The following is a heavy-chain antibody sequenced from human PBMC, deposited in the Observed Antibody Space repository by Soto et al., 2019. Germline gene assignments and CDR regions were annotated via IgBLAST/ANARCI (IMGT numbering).Heavy chain of an antibody. CDR2: ISAYNGNT. Sequence: ASVKVSCKASGYTFTSYGISWVRQAPGQGLGWMGWISAYNGNTNYAQKLQGRVTMTTDTSTSTAYMELRSLRSDDTAVYYCARGLRYFDWFFFGAGRPADYGMHVWGQAIMVSGSS. D-gene: IGHD3-9*01. CDR1: GYTFTSYG. V-gene: IGHV1-18*01. J-gene: IGHJ6*02. CDR3: ARGLRYFDWFFFGAGRPADYGMHV.